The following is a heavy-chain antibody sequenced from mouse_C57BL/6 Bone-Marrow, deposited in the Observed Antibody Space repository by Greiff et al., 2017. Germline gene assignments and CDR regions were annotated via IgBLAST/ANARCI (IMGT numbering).Heavy chain of an antibody. Sequence: EVKVVESGGDLVKPGGSLKLSCAASGFTFSSYGMSWVRPTPDKRLEWVGTISSGGGYTYYPDSVKGRFTISRDNATNTLYLQMSSLKSEDTAMFYCARHGNYVPYYAMDYWGQGTSVTVSS. V-gene: IGHV5-6*01. D-gene: IGHD1-1*01. CDR3: ARHGNYVPYYAMDY. J-gene: IGHJ4*01. CDR1: GFTFSSYG. CDR2: ISSGGGYT.